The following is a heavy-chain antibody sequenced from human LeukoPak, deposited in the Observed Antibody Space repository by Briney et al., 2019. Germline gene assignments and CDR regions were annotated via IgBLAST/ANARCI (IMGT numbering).Heavy chain of an antibody. CDR2: IYYSGST. CDR1: GGSISSYY. V-gene: IGHV4-59*08. J-gene: IGHJ6*02. D-gene: IGHD6-13*01. CDR3: ARSYGSRTYYYYYYGMDV. Sequence: PSETLSLTCTVSGGSISSYYWSWIRQPPGEGLEWIGYIYYSGSTNYNPSLKSRVTISVDTSKNQFSLKLSSVTAADTAVYYCARSYGSRTYYYYYYGMDVWGQGTTVTVSS.